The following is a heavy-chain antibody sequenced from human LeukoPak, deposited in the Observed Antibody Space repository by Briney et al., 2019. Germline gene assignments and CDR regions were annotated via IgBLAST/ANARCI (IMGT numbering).Heavy chain of an antibody. CDR1: GGSFSGYY. Sequence: PSETLSLTCAVYGGSFSGYYWSWIRQPPGKGLEWIGEINHSGSTNYNPSLKSRVTISVDTSKNQFSLKLSSVTAADTAVYYCARQEESYGDWFDPWGQGTLVTVSS. V-gene: IGHV4-34*01. J-gene: IGHJ5*02. D-gene: IGHD4-17*01. CDR3: ARQEESYGDWFDP. CDR2: INHSGST.